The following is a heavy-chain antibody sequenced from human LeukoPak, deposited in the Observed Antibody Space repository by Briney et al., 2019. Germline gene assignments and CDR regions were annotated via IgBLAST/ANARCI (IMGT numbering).Heavy chain of an antibody. Sequence: PGGSPRLSCAAAGFTFDDYNMHWVRQVPGKGLEWVSLITWNGDSTYYADSVEGRFTISRDNSKNALYLQMNSLRTEDTALYYCAKDKWLRGYYYYYMDVWGKGTTVTLSS. CDR1: GFTFDDYN. D-gene: IGHD5-12*01. CDR3: AKDKWLRGYYYYYMDV. V-gene: IGHV3-43*01. CDR2: ITWNGDST. J-gene: IGHJ6*03.